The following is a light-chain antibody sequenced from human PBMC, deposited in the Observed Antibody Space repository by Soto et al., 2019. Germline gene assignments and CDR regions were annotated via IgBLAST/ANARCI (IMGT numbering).Light chain of an antibody. CDR2: DAS. CDR3: QQYDNLPT. J-gene: IGKJ4*01. Sequence: DIQMTQSPSSLSASVGDRVTITFQASQDISNYLNWYQQKPGKAPKLLIYDASNLETGVPSRFSGSGSGTDFTFTISSLQPEDIATYYCQQYDNLPTFAGGTKV. V-gene: IGKV1-33*01. CDR1: QDISNY.